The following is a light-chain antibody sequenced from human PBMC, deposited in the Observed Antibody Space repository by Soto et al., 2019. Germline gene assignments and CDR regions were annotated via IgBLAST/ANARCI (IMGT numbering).Light chain of an antibody. CDR2: STS. CDR1: TGAVSSGFY. CDR3: LLYSGDSDSQLI. J-gene: IGLJ2*01. V-gene: IGLV7-43*01. Sequence: QAMVTQEPSLTVSPGGTVTLTCASSTGAVSSGFYPSWFQQKPGQPPRTLIYSTSNKYSWTPARFSGSLLGGKAALTLSGVQPEDEAEYDCLLYSGDSDSQLIFGGGTKLTVL.